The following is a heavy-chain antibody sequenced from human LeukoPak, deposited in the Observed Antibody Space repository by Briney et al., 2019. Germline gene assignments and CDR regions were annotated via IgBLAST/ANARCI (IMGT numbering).Heavy chain of an antibody. Sequence: GGSLRLSCAASGFTFDDYAMHWVRRAPGKGLEWVSGISWNSGSIGYADSVKGRFTISRDNAKNSLYLQMNSLRAEDTALYYCAKGVESSAQPPSDYWGQGTLVTVSS. V-gene: IGHV3-9*01. CDR1: GFTFDDYA. CDR2: ISWNSGSI. CDR3: AKGVESSAQPPSDY. D-gene: IGHD6-25*01. J-gene: IGHJ4*02.